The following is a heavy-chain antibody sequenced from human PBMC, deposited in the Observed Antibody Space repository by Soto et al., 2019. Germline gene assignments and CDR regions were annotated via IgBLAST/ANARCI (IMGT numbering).Heavy chain of an antibody. CDR2: ISGSGGST. D-gene: IGHD6-19*01. V-gene: IGHV3-23*01. Sequence: HPGGSLRLSCAASGFTFSSYAMSWVRQAPGKGLEWVSAISGSGGSTYYADSVKGRFTISRDNSKNTLYLQMNGLRAEDTAVYYCARRPYSSGWYARLYYFDYWCQGTLVTVSS. J-gene: IGHJ4*02. CDR1: GFTFSSYA. CDR3: ARRPYSSGWYARLYYFDY.